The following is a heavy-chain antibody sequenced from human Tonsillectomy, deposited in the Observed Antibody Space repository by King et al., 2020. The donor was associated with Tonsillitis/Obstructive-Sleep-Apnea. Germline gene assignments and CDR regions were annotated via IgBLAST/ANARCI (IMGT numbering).Heavy chain of an antibody. J-gene: IGHJ4*02. D-gene: IGHD3-22*01. CDR1: GFTFGDYA. V-gene: IGHV3-49*04. Sequence: VQLVQSGGGLVQPGRSLRLPCTASGFTFGDYAMSWVRQAPGKGLEWVGFIRSKAYGGTTEYAASVKGRFTISRDDSKSIAYLQMNSLKTEDTAVYYCTRGFYDSSGYYTFDYWGQGTLVTVSS. CDR2: IRSKAYGGTT. CDR3: TRGFYDSSGYYTFDY.